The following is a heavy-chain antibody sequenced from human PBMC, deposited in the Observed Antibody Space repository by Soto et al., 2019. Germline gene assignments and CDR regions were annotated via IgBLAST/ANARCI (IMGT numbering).Heavy chain of an antibody. V-gene: IGHV3-66*01. CDR3: ARGYWLDP. J-gene: IGHJ5*02. CDR2: IYSGGNT. CDR1: GFTVSSSY. Sequence: EVQLVESGGGLVQPGGSLRLSCAASGFTVSSSYMTWVRQAPGEGLEWVSIIYSGGNTYYADSLKDRFTISRDNSKNTVYIHMNRLRPVDTAVYYCARGYWLDPRGQGTLVTASS.